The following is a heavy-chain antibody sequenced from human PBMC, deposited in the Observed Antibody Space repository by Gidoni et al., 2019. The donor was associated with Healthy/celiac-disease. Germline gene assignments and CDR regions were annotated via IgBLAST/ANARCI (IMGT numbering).Heavy chain of an antibody. CDR2: IYYSGST. CDR1: GGSISRRSYY. V-gene: IGHV4-39*01. CDR3: AREEAYYDILTGYYRDFDY. D-gene: IGHD3-9*01. J-gene: IGHJ4*02. Sequence: QLQLQESGPGLVQPSETLSLPCTVSGGSISRRSYYWGWIRQPPGKGLEWIGSIYYSGSTYYNPSLKSRVTISVDTSKNQFSLKLSSVTAADTAVYYCAREEAYYDILTGYYRDFDYWGQGTLVTVSS.